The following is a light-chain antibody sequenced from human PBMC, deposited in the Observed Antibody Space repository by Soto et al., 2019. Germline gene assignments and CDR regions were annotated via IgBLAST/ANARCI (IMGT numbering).Light chain of an antibody. V-gene: IGLV2-14*01. CDR1: SSDIGSYNY. CDR3: SSYTTSSARV. Sequence: QSALTQPASVSGSPGQSITVSCTGTSSDIGSYNYVSWYQQRPGKAPKLMIYEVSNRPSGVSNRFSGSKSGNTASLTISGLQAEDEADYYCSSYTTSSARVFGTGTQLTVL. J-gene: IGLJ1*01. CDR2: EVS.